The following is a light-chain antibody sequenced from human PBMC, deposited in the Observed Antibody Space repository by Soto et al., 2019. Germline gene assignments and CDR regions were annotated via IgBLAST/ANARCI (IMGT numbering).Light chain of an antibody. J-gene: IGKJ1*01. V-gene: IGKV3-15*01. Sequence: EIVMTQSPATLSVSPGERATLSCRASQSVSSNLAWYQQKPGQAPRLLIYDASTRATGIPARFSGSGSGTEFSLTISSLQSEDFAVYYCHQYNDWPPTFGQGTKVEI. CDR1: QSVSSN. CDR2: DAS. CDR3: HQYNDWPPT.